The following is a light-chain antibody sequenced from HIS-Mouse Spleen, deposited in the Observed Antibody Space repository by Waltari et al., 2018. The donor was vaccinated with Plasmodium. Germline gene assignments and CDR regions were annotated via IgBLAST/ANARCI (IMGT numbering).Light chain of an antibody. CDR3: QQYDNLPLT. V-gene: IGKV1-33*01. J-gene: IGKJ4*01. CDR1: QDISNY. Sequence: DIHMNQSPSSLVASVGDRVTITCQASQDISNYLNWYQQKPGKAPKLLIYDASNLETGVPSRFSGSGSGTDFTFTISSLQPEDIATYYCQQYDNLPLTFGGGTKVEIK. CDR2: DAS.